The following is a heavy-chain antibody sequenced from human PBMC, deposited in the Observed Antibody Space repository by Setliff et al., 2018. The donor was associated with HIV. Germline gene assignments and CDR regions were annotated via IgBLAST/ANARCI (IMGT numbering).Heavy chain of an antibody. Sequence: SETLSLTCTVSGGSISSYYWSWIRQPPGKGLEWIGYIYYSGSTNNNPSLKSRITISVDTSKNQFSLKLSSVTAADTAVYYCARLDSSSWNTAFDYWGQGTLVTVSS. D-gene: IGHD6-13*01. CDR2: IYYSGST. CDR3: ARLDSSSWNTAFDY. CDR1: GGSISSYY. J-gene: IGHJ4*02. V-gene: IGHV4-59*01.